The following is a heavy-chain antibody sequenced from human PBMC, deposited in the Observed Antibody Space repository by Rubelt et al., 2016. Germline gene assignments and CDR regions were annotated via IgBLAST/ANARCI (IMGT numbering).Heavy chain of an antibody. D-gene: IGHD6-13*01. V-gene: IGHV1-69*02. CDR2: IIPILGIA. Sequence: GQGLEWMGRIIPILGIANYAQKFQGRVTITADKSTSTAYMELSSLRSEDTAVYYCAKWGMAAAGTGLGDYWGQGTLVTVSS. J-gene: IGHJ4*02. CDR3: AKWGMAAAGTGLGDY.